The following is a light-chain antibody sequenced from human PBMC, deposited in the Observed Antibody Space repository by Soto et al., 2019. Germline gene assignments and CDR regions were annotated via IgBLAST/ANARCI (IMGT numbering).Light chain of an antibody. Sequence: DIVMTQSPLSLPVTPGEPASIXXRSXQSLLHSNGYKYLDWYLQKPGQSPXXLIYLGSNRASGVPDRFSGSGSGTDFTLKISRVEAEDVGVYYCMQALQTWTFGQGTKVDIK. V-gene: IGKV2-28*01. CDR3: MQALQTWT. CDR1: QSLLHSNGYKY. J-gene: IGKJ1*01. CDR2: LGS.